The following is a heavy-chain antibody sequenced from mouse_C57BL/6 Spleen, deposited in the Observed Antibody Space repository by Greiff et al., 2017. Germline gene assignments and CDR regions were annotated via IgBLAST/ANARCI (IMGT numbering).Heavy chain of an antibody. CDR2: IRLKSDNYAT. Sequence: EVKLVESGGGLVQPGGSMKLSCVASGFTFSNYWMNWVRQSPEKGLEWVAQIRLKSDNYATHYAESVKGRFTISRDDSKSSVYLQMNNLRAEDTGIYYCTGTTVVEDYAMDYWGQGTSVTVSS. CDR1: GFTFSNYW. CDR3: TGTTVVEDYAMDY. V-gene: IGHV6-3*01. J-gene: IGHJ4*01. D-gene: IGHD1-1*01.